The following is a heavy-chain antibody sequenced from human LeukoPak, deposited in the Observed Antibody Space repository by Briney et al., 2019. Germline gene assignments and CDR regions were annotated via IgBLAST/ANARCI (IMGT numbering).Heavy chain of an antibody. J-gene: IGHJ4*02. Sequence: SETLSLTCAVHGGSFSGYYWTWIRQPPGKGLEWIGEINHSGSTEYNPSLKSRVTISVDTSKNQFSLKLNSVTAADTAVYYCAQIGVYGAYVGADYWGQGTLVTVSS. D-gene: IGHD4-17*01. CDR3: AQIGVYGAYVGADY. V-gene: IGHV4-34*01. CDR2: INHSGST. CDR1: GGSFSGYY.